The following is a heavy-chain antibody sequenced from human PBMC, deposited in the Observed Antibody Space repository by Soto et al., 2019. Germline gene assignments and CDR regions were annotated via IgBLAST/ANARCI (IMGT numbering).Heavy chain of an antibody. CDR2: LYWNDYK. CDR3: AHRRIDWAFDY. D-gene: IGHD1-26*01. Sequence: GAGRTVANQTQTLTLTCNFFQFLLSTSGEGVGWIRWLPLKALERHAPLYWNDYKRYSTSLNIRTTITKDTSKNPVDLTMNNMGPVDTSTDYCAHRRIDWAFDYWGQGTLVTVSS. CDR1: QFLLSTSGEG. J-gene: IGHJ4*02. V-gene: IGHV2-5*01.